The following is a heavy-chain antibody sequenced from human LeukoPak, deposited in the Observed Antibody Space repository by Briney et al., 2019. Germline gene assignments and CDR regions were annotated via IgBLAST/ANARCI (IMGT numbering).Heavy chain of an antibody. CDR2: ISWNSGDI. CDR3: ARDFAGDRDY. Sequence: PGGSLRLSCAASGFTFDDYAMHWVRQAPGKGLEWVSGISWNSGDIGYADSVKGRFTISRDNAKNTLYLQMNSLSAEDTAVYYCARDFAGDRDYWGQGTLVTVSS. D-gene: IGHD4-17*01. CDR1: GFTFDDYA. J-gene: IGHJ4*02. V-gene: IGHV3-9*01.